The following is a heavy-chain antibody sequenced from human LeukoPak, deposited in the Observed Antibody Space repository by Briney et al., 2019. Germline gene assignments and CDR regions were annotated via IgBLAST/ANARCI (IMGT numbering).Heavy chain of an antibody. V-gene: IGHV3-23*01. D-gene: IGHD3-10*01. CDR2: ITNSGGGA. Sequence: QPGGSLRLSCAASEFTFGNYAMSWVRQAPGKGLQWVSSITNSGGGAYYADSVKGRFTISRDNSKNTLYLQMNSLRAEDTAVYYCAKKVGTGNFYFDYWGQGTLVTVSS. CDR1: EFTFGNYA. J-gene: IGHJ4*02. CDR3: AKKVGTGNFYFDY.